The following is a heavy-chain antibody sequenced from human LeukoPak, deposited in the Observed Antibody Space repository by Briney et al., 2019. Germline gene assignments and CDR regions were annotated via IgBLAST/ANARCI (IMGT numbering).Heavy chain of an antibody. CDR1: GFTFSSYW. D-gene: IGHD6-19*01. J-gene: IGHJ5*02. Sequence: GGSLRLSCAAPGFTFSSYWMHWVRQAPGKGLVWVSRINSDGSSTSYADSVKGRFTISRDSSKNTLYLQMNRLRAEDTAVYYCARGDGGSGRGWFDPWGQGTLVTVSS. V-gene: IGHV3-74*01. CDR3: ARGDGGSGRGWFDP. CDR2: INSDGSST.